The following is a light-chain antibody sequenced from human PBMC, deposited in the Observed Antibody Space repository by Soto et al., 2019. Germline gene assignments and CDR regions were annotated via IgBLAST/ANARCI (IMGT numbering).Light chain of an antibody. CDR2: EVS. CDR1: SSDVGGYNY. CDR3: SSYSGTNYHYV. Sequence: QSALTQPPSASGSFRQSVTISCTGTSSDVGGYNYVSWYQQHPGKAPKLMIYEVSERPSWVPDRFSGSKSGNTASLTVSGLQADDEADYYCSSYSGTNYHYVFGTGTKVTVL. J-gene: IGLJ1*01. V-gene: IGLV2-8*01.